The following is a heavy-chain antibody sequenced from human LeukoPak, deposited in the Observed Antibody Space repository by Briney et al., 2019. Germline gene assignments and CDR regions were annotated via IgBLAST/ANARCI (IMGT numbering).Heavy chain of an antibody. J-gene: IGHJ4*02. V-gene: IGHV4-39*01. CDR1: GGSISSSDYY. D-gene: IGHD5-18*01. Sequence: PSETLSLTCTVSGGSISSSDYYWGWIRQPPGKGLEWIGSIYYSGSTYYNPSLKSRVTISVDTSKNQFSLKLSSVTAADTAVYYCARVVDTAMVCDYWGQGTLVTVSS. CDR2: IYYSGST. CDR3: ARVVDTAMVCDY.